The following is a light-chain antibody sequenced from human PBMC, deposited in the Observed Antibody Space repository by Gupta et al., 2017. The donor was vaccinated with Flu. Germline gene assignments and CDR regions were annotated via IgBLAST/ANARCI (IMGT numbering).Light chain of an antibody. CDR3: QHRYSTPNP. CDR1: QNINNF. J-gene: IGKJ2*01. Sequence: DIKMTQSPSSLSASVGDRVTITCRASQNINNFLNWYQQKPGKAPELLIYAASTSQTGVPSRFGGSGSGTEFTLTITSRQPEDSAIYYCQHRYSTPNPFGQGTKLEIK. V-gene: IGKV1-39*01. CDR2: AAS.